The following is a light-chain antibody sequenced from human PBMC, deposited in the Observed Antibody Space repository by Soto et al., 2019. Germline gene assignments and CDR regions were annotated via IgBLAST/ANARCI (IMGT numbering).Light chain of an antibody. Sequence: DIQMTQYPYSLSASVGDRVTITCRASQTISGYLNWYQQKPGKAPELLIYAASYLGNGVTSRFSGSESGTYFILTISSLQPEDLATDYCQQSYTTPLTFGGGTKVDIK. V-gene: IGKV1-39*01. J-gene: IGKJ4*01. CDR1: QTISGY. CDR3: QQSYTTPLT. CDR2: AAS.